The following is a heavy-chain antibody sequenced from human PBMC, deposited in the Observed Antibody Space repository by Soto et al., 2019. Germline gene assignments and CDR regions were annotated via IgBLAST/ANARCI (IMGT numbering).Heavy chain of an antibody. CDR3: ARQYDFGELSLVDY. V-gene: IGHV4-39*01. J-gene: IGHJ4*02. CDR2: IYYSGST. CDR1: GGSISSSSYY. D-gene: IGHD3-16*02. Sequence: QLQLQESGPGLVKPSETLSLTCTVSGGSISSSSYYWGWIRQPPGKGLEWIGSIYYSGSTYYNPSLKSRVTISVDTSKNQFSLKLSSVTAADTAVYYCARQYDFGELSLVDYWGQGTLVTVSS.